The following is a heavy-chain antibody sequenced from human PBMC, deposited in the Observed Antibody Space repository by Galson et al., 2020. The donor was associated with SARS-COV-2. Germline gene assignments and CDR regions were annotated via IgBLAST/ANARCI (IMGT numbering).Heavy chain of an antibody. CDR3: AKLTNRYDGAYFDY. Sequence: GSLRLSCAASGFTFSSYGMHWVRQAPGKGLEWVAFLRYDGSNKYYADSVKGRFTISSDNSKNTLYLQMNSLRAEDTAVYYCAKLTNRYDGAYFDYWGQGTLVTVSS. D-gene: IGHD3-16*02. V-gene: IGHV3-30*02. CDR1: GFTFSSYG. CDR2: LRYDGSNK. J-gene: IGHJ4*02.